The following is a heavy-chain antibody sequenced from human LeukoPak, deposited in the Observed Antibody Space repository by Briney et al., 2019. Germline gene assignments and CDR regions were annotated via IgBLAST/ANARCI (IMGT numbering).Heavy chain of an antibody. CDR1: GGSISSSSYY. V-gene: IGHV4-61*01. CDR3: ARGPSGGYYEFDY. D-gene: IGHD1-26*01. J-gene: IGHJ4*02. Sequence: SETLSLTCTVSGGSISSSSYYWSWIRQPPGKGLEWIGYIYYSGSTNYNPSLKSRVTISVDTSKNQFSLKLSSVTAADTAVYYCARGPSGGYYEFDYWGQGTLVAVSS. CDR2: IYYSGST.